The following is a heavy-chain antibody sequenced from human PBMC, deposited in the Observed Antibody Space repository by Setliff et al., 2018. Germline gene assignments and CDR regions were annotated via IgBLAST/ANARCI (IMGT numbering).Heavy chain of an antibody. CDR2: ISASSSTI. CDR3: ARDLDGGNGHDL. D-gene: IGHD2-15*01. CDR1: GFTFSSYS. V-gene: IGHV3-48*01. Sequence: TGGSLRLSCAASGFTFSSYSMNWVRQAPGKGLEWVSYISASSSTIYYSGSVKGRFTISRDNAKNSLFLQMNGLRADDTAVYYCARDLDGGNGHDLWGRGTLVTVSS. J-gene: IGHJ5*02.